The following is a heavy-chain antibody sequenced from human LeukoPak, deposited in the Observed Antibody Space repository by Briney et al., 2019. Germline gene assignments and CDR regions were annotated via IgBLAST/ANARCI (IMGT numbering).Heavy chain of an antibody. CDR3: ARGYGMDV. Sequence: PSQTLSLSCTVSGGSISSGGYYWRWIRQHPGKGLEWIGYIYYSGSTYYNPSLKSRVTRTVDTSKNQFSLKLSSVTAADTAVYYCARGYGMDVWGQGTTVTVSS. CDR2: IYYSGST. J-gene: IGHJ6*02. V-gene: IGHV4-31*03. CDR1: GGSISSGGYY.